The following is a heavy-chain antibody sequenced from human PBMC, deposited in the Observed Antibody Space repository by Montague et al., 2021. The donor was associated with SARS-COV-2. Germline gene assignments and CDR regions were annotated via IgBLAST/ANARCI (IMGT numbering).Heavy chain of an antibody. Sequence: SETLSLTCSVSGGSLSSFYWSWIRQPPAKGLEWIGYINFSGSTRYNPYLGSRVTMSVDTSRNVFSLRLTSVTAADTAVYYCARGVDGVLFNWLDPWGQGTLVAVSS. CDR2: INFSGST. D-gene: IGHD3-10*01. CDR1: GGSLSSFY. V-gene: IGHV4-59*01. J-gene: IGHJ5*02. CDR3: ARGVDGVLFNWLDP.